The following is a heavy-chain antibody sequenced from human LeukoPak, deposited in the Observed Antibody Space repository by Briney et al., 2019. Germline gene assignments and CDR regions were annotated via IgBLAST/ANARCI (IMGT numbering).Heavy chain of an antibody. CDR2: IYYSGST. V-gene: IGHV4-59*01. J-gene: IGHJ6*02. Sequence: KPSETLSLTCTVSGGSISSYYWSWIRQPPGKGLEWIGYIYYSGSTNYNPSLKSRVTISVDTSKNQFSLKLSSVTAADTAVYYCARDRRITMVRGVISGTDVWGQGTTVTVSS. D-gene: IGHD3-10*01. CDR1: GGSISSYY. CDR3: ARDRRITMVRGVISGTDV.